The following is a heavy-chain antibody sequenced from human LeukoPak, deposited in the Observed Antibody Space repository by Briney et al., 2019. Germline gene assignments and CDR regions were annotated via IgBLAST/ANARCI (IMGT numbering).Heavy chain of an antibody. V-gene: IGHV1-18*01. J-gene: IGHJ3*02. CDR2: ISAYNGNR. Sequence: ASVKVSCKASGHTFTSYDINWVRQATGQGLEWMGWISAYNGNRNYAQKFQGRVSMTTDTSTSTAYMDLMSLRSDDTAVYYCARDLDRSGYYRSDALDIWGQGTLVTVSS. CDR3: ARDLDRSGYYRSDALDI. D-gene: IGHD3-22*01. CDR1: GHTFTSYD.